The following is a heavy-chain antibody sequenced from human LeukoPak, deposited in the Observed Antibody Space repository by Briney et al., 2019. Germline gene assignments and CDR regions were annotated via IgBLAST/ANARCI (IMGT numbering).Heavy chain of an antibody. CDR2: IYSGGST. CDR1: GFTVSSNY. D-gene: IGHD1-26*01. J-gene: IGHJ5*02. CDR3: ARSSGEQPPFDP. V-gene: IGHV3-66*01. Sequence: GGSLRLSCAASGFTVSSNYMNWVRQAPGKGLEWVSVIYSGGSTYYADSVKGRFTISRDNSKNTLDLQMNSLRAEDTAVYYCARSSGEQPPFDPWGQGTLVTVSS.